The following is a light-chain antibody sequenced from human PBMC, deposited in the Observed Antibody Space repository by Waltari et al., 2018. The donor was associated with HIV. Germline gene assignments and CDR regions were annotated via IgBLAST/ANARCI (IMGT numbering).Light chain of an antibody. CDR2: EVF. Sequence: QSALTQPPSASGSPGQSVTISCTGKASDVGAYNYVSWYQQHPGKPPKLIIDEVFTRPSGVPDRFSGSKSGNTASLTVSGLQAEDEANYYCASYAGRNTLVFGGGTKLTVL. CDR3: ASYAGRNTLV. V-gene: IGLV2-8*01. CDR1: ASDVGAYNY. J-gene: IGLJ2*01.